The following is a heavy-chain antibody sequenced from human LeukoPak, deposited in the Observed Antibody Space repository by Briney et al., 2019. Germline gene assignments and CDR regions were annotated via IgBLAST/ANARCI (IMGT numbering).Heavy chain of an antibody. J-gene: IGHJ4*02. D-gene: IGHD1-1*01. CDR2: IYYSGST. Sequence: NPSETLSLTCTVSGGSISSYYWSWIRQPPGKGLEWIGYIYYSGSTNYNPSLKSRVTISVDTSKNQFSLKLNSVTAADTAVYYCARVDTGTTHFDYWGQGTLVTVSS. CDR1: GGSISSYY. CDR3: ARVDTGTTHFDY. V-gene: IGHV4-59*01.